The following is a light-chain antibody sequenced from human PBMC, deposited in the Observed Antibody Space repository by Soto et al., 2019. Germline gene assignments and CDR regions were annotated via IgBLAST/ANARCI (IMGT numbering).Light chain of an antibody. V-gene: IGKV1-5*03. J-gene: IGKJ1*01. CDR2: KAS. Sequence: DIRMTQSPSTLSASVGDRVTITCRASQSISSWLAWYQQKPGTAPNLLIYKASTLQSGVPSRFSGSGSGTEFTLTISSLQPDDSATYYCQQYNDNWTFGQGTKVDIK. CDR3: QQYNDNWT. CDR1: QSISSW.